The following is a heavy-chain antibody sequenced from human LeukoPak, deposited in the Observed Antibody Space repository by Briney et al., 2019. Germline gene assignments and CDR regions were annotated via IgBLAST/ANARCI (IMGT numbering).Heavy chain of an antibody. D-gene: IGHD1/OR15-1a*01. CDR2: INPNSGGT. CDR3: ARDRTNGYLIDY. Sequence: ASVKVSRKASGYTFTGYYMHWVRQAPGQGLEWMGWINPNSGGTNYAQKFQGRVIMTRDTSISTAYMELSRLRSDDTAVYYCARDRTNGYLIDYLGQGTLVTVSS. J-gene: IGHJ4*02. V-gene: IGHV1-2*02. CDR1: GYTFTGYY.